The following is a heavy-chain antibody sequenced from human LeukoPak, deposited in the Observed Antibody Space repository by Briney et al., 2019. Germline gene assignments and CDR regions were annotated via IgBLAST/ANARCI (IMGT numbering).Heavy chain of an antibody. Sequence: PGGSLRLSCAASGFTFSSYAMSWVRQAPGKGLEWVSAISGSGSSTYYADSVKGRFTISRDNSKNTLYLQMNSLRAEDTAVYYCAKAGDYSVYYFDYWGQGTLVTVSS. V-gene: IGHV3-23*01. CDR1: GFTFSSYA. CDR2: ISGSGSST. CDR3: AKAGDYSVYYFDY. J-gene: IGHJ4*02. D-gene: IGHD4-17*01.